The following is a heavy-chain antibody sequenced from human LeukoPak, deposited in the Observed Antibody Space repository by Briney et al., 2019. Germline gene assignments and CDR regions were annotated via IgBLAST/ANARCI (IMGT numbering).Heavy chain of an antibody. J-gene: IGHJ3*02. V-gene: IGHV4-34*01. CDR2: INHSGST. D-gene: IGHD4-17*01. Sequence: SETLSLTCAVYGGSFSGYYWSWIRQPPGKGLEWIGEINHSGSTNYNPSLKSRVTISVDTSKNQFSLKLSSVTAADTAVYYCARTVLLTVNGFDIWGQGTMVTVSS. CDR1: GGSFSGYY. CDR3: ARTVLLTVNGFDI.